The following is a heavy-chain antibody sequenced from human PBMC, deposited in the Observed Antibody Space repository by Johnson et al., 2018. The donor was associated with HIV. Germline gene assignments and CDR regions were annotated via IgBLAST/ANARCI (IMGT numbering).Heavy chain of an antibody. J-gene: IGHJ3*02. Sequence: QVQLVESGGGVVQPGRSLRLSCAASGFTFSSYAMHWVRQAPGKGLEWVAVISYDGSNKYYADSVKGRFTISRDNAKNSLYLQMNSLRAEDTAVYYCARVGAAGVDAFDIWGQGTMVTVSS. CDR3: ARVGAAGVDAFDI. D-gene: IGHD6-25*01. V-gene: IGHV3-30-3*01. CDR2: ISYDGSNK. CDR1: GFTFSSYA.